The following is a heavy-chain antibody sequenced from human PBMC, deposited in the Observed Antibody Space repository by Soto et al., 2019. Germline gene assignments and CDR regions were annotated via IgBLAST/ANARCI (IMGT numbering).Heavy chain of an antibody. CDR2: ISYDGSNK. CDR1: GFTFSSYA. Sequence: GGSLRLSCAASGFTFSSYAMHWVRQAPGKGLEWVAVISYDGSNKYYADSVKGRFTISRDNSKNTPYLQMNSLRAEDTAVYYCARDHDYGDPPYYFDYWGQGTLVTVS. V-gene: IGHV3-30-3*01. CDR3: ARDHDYGDPPYYFDY. J-gene: IGHJ4*02. D-gene: IGHD4-17*01.